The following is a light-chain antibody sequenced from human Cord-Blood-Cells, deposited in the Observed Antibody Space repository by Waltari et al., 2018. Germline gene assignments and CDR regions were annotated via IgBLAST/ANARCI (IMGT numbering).Light chain of an antibody. Sequence: EIVMTQYTATLSVSPGERAPPSCRASQSVSSNLAWYQQKPGQTPRLLIYGASTRATGIPARFSGSGSGTEFTLTISSLQSEDFAVYYCQQYNNWPLTFGGGTKVEIK. J-gene: IGKJ4*01. CDR1: QSVSSN. CDR3: QQYNNWPLT. V-gene: IGKV3-15*01. CDR2: GAS.